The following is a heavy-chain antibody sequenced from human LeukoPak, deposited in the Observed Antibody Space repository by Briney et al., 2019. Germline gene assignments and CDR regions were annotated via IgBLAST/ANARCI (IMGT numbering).Heavy chain of an antibody. Sequence: ASVKVSCKASGYTFTGYYMHWVRQAPGQGLEWMGWINPNSGGTNYAQKLQGRVTMTTDTSTSTAYMELRSLRSDDTAVYYCAREPYYYDSSGYLNDAFDIWGQGTMVTVSS. CDR3: AREPYYYDSSGYLNDAFDI. J-gene: IGHJ3*02. CDR1: GYTFTGYY. V-gene: IGHV1-2*02. CDR2: INPNSGGT. D-gene: IGHD3-22*01.